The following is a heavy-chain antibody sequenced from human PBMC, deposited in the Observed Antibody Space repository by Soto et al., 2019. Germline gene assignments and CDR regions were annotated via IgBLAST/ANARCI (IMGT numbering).Heavy chain of an antibody. D-gene: IGHD3-10*01. CDR2: IKQDGSEK. CDR3: ARDRVVRGVIIFFDS. V-gene: IGHV3-7*03. CDR1: GFTFSSYW. J-gene: IGHJ4*02. Sequence: EVQLVESGGGLVQPGGSLRLSCAASGFTFSSYWMSWVRQAPGKGLEWVANIKQDGSEKYYVDSVKGRFTISRDNAKNSLYLQMNSLRAEDTAVYYCARDRVVRGVIIFFDSWGQGTLVTVSS.